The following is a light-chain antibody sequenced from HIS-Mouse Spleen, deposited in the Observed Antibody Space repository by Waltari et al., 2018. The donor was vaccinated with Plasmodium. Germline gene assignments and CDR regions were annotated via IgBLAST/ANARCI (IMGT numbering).Light chain of an antibody. J-gene: IGKJ2*01. Sequence: EIVLPQSPGTLSLSPGERATLYCRASQSVSSSYLAWYQQKPGQAPRLLIYVASSRATGIPDRFSGSGSGTDFTLTISRLEPEDFAVYYCQQYGSSPYTFGQGTKLEIK. CDR2: VAS. CDR3: QQYGSSPYT. CDR1: QSVSSSY. V-gene: IGKV3-20*01.